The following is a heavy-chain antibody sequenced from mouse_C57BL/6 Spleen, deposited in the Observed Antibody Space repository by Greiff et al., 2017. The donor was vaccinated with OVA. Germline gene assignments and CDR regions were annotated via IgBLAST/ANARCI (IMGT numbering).Heavy chain of an antibody. CDR1: GYTFTSYW. D-gene: IGHD1-1*01. Sequence: QVQLQQSGAELVRPGSSVKLSCKASGYTFTSYWMHWVKQRPIQGLEWIGNIDPSDSETHYNQKFKDKATLTVDKSSSTAYMQLSSLTSEDSAVYYCARRLTVVRGYAMDYWGQGTSVTVSS. CDR3: ARRLTVVRGYAMDY. CDR2: IDPSDSET. J-gene: IGHJ4*01. V-gene: IGHV1-52*01.